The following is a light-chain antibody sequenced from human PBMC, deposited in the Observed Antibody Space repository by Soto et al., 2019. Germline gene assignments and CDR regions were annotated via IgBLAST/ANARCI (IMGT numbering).Light chain of an antibody. CDR1: NSDVGGYNY. CDR3: CSYVDTDTWV. CDR2: GVS. V-gene: IGLV2-11*01. Sequence: QSALTQPRSVSWSPGQSVTISCAGTNSDVGGYNYVSWYQQYPGKAPKLMISGVSERPSGVPDRFSGSKSGNTASLTISGIQAPYEADYYCCSYVDTDTWVFGGGNKVTVL. J-gene: IGLJ3*02.